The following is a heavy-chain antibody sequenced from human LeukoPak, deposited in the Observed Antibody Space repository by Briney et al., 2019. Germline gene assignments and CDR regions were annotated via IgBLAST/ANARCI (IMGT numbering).Heavy chain of an antibody. CDR1: GYTFTGYY. CDR3: AKKLGLGTYDY. CDR2: INPNSGGT. Sequence: EASVKVSCKASGYTFTGYYMHWVRQAPGQGLEWMGWINPNSGGTSYALKFQGRVTMTRDTSISTAYMELSRLRSDDTAVYYCAKKLGLGTYDYWGQGTLVTVSS. J-gene: IGHJ4*02. V-gene: IGHV1-2*02. D-gene: IGHD7-27*01.